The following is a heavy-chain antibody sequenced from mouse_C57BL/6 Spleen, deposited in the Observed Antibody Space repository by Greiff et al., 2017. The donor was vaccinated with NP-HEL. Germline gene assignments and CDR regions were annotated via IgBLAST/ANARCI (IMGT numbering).Heavy chain of an antibody. Sequence: VQLQQSGAELVRPGASVTLSCKASGYTFTDYEMHWVKQTPVHGLEWIGAIDPETGGTAYNQKFKGKAILTADKSSSTAYMELRSLTSEDSAVYYCTSGDSLTGAMDYWGQGTSVTVSS. CDR3: TSGDSLTGAMDY. J-gene: IGHJ4*01. V-gene: IGHV1-15*01. D-gene: IGHD3-3*01. CDR1: GYTFTDYE. CDR2: IDPETGGT.